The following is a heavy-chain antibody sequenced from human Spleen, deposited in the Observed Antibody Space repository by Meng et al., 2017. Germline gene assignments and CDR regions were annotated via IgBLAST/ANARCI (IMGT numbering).Heavy chain of an antibody. CDR2: IYSDSST. J-gene: IGHJ4*02. CDR3: ARGPGYNSGWF. Sequence: GESLKISCAASGFTVSSHYMTWVRQAPGKGLEWVSVIYSDSSTFYADSVRGRFTISRDNSKNTLHLQMNSLRVEDTAVYYCARGPGYNSGWFWGQRTLVTVSS. V-gene: IGHV3-66*02. D-gene: IGHD6-19*01. CDR1: GFTVSSHY.